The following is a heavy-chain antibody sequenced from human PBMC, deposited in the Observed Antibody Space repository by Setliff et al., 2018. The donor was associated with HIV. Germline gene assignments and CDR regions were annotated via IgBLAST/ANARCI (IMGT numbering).Heavy chain of an antibody. D-gene: IGHD6-19*01. CDR1: GGSFSGYY. J-gene: IGHJ4*02. Sequence: SETLSLTCAVYGGSFSGYYWSWIRQPPGKGLEWIGEINHSGSTNYNPSLKSRVTILVDTSKNQFSLKLSSVTAADTAVYYCARDNGVAGFDYWGQGTLVTVSS. CDR3: ARDNGVAGFDY. CDR2: INHSGST. V-gene: IGHV4-34*01.